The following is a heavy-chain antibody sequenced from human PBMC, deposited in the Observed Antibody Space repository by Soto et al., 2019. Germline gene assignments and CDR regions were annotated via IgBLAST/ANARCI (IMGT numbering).Heavy chain of an antibody. CDR2: INSDGSST. V-gene: IGHV3-74*01. CDR3: AREANYYDSSGYFDY. D-gene: IGHD3-22*01. CDR1: GFTFSSYW. Sequence: EVQLVESGGGLVQPGGSLRFSCAASGFTFSSYWMHWVRQAPGKGLVWVSRINSDGSSTSYADSVKGRFTISRDNAKNTLYLQMNSLRAEDTAVYYCAREANYYDSSGYFDYWGQGTLVTVSS. J-gene: IGHJ4*02.